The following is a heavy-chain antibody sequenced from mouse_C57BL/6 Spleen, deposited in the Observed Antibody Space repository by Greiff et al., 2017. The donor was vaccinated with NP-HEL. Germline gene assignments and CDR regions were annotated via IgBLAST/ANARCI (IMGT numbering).Heavy chain of an antibody. CDR2: IDPSDSYT. CDR1: GYTFTSYW. V-gene: IGHV1-69*01. CDR3: ARENFYFDV. Sequence: VQLQQPGAELVMPGASVKLSCKASGYTFTSYWMHWVKQRPGQGLEWIGEIDPSDSYTNYNQKVKGKSTLTVDKSSTTAYMQLSSMTSEDSAVYYCARENFYFDVWGTGTTVTVSS. J-gene: IGHJ1*03.